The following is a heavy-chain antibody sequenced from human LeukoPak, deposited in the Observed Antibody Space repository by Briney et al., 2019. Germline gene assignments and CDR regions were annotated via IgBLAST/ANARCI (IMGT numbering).Heavy chain of an antibody. CDR2: ITSSTSTI. D-gene: IGHD6-13*01. CDR3: SRTVYSSSWPCVC. CDR1: GFTFSSYS. Sequence: PGGSLRLSCVASGFTFSSYSMNWVRQAPGKGLEWISYITSSTSTISYADSVKGRFTISRDNAKNSLYLQMNSLRDEDTAVYYCSRTVYSSSWPCVCWGQGTLVTVSP. V-gene: IGHV3-48*02. J-gene: IGHJ4*02.